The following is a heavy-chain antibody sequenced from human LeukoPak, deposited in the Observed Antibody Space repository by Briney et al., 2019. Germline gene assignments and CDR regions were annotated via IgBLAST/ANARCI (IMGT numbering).Heavy chain of an antibody. V-gene: IGHV3-23*01. D-gene: IGHD2-15*01. J-gene: IGHJ4*02. CDR2: ISGSGGST. CDR3: AKAKKYCSGGSCYYFDY. Sequence: GGPLRLPCAASGFTFSSYAMSWVRQAPGKGLEWVSAISGSGGSTYYADSVKGRFTISRDNSKNTLYLQMNSLRAEDTAVYYCAKAKKYCSGGSCYYFDYWGQGTLVTVSS. CDR1: GFTFSSYA.